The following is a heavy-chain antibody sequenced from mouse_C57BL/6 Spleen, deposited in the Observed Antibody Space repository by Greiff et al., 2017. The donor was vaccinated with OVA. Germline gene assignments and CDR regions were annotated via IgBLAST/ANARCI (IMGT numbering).Heavy chain of an antibody. Sequence: QVQLQQSGAELVRPGASVKLSCKASGYTFTDYYINWVKQRPGQGLEWIARIYPGSGNTYYNEKFKGKATLTAEKSSSTAYMQLSSLTSEDSAVYVCAVYDYGEGGYAMDYWGQGTSVTVSS. CDR1: GYTFTDYY. J-gene: IGHJ4*01. V-gene: IGHV1-76*01. D-gene: IGHD2-4*01. CDR3: AVYDYGEGGYAMDY. CDR2: IYPGSGNT.